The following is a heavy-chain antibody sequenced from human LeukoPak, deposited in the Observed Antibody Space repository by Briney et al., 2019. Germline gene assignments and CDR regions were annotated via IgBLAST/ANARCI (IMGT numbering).Heavy chain of an antibody. J-gene: IGHJ3*02. CDR2: ISGSGGST. CDR3: ARDRRGSYDAFDI. CDR1: GFTFSSYA. V-gene: IGHV3-23*01. D-gene: IGHD1-26*01. Sequence: GGSLRHSSAPSGFTFSSYALSWVRQAPGKGLEWVSAISGSGGSTYYADSVKGRFTISRDNSKNTLYLQMNSLRAEDTAVYYCARDRRGSYDAFDIWGQGTMVTV.